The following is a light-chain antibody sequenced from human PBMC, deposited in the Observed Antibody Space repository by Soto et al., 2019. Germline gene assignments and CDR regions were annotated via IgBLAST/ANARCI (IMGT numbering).Light chain of an antibody. CDR1: NSSIGAGSD. CDR3: QSYDISLSASV. V-gene: IGLV1-40*01. CDR2: ANN. J-gene: IGLJ2*01. Sequence: QAVVTQPPSVSGAPGQRVTISCTGSNSSIGAGSDVHWYQQLPGTAPKLLIYANNIRPSGVPDRLSGSKSGTSASLAIAGLQAEDEADYYCQSYDISLSASVFGGGTKLTVL.